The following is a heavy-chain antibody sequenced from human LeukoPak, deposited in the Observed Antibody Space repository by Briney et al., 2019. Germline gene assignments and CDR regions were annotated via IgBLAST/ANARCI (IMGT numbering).Heavy chain of an antibody. D-gene: IGHD3-3*01. V-gene: IGHV4-59*01. CDR2: IYYSGST. Sequence: SETLSLTCTVSGGSISSYYWSWIRQPPGKGLEWIGYIYYSGSTNYNPSLKSRVTISVDTSKNQFSLKLSSVTAADTAVYYCARVAGYDFWSGYPAPNWSDPWGQGTLVTVSS. CDR3: ARVAGYDFWSGYPAPNWSDP. CDR1: GGSISSYY. J-gene: IGHJ5*02.